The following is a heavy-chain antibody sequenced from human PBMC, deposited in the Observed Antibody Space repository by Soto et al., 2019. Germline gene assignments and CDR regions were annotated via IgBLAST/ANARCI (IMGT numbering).Heavy chain of an antibody. CDR1: VFTVSDYY. CDR3: ARDLLGPGSTGHLGEWELPPHFDS. D-gene: IGHD1-26*01. Sequence: GGSLRLSCAASVFTVSDYYMSWIRQAPGKGLEWVSYISSSSSYTNYADSVKGRFTISRDNAQNSLYLQMHSLRAEDTAVYYCARDLLGPGSTGHLGEWELPPHFDSWGQGTLVTVSS. V-gene: IGHV3-11*06. CDR2: ISSSSSYT. J-gene: IGHJ4*02.